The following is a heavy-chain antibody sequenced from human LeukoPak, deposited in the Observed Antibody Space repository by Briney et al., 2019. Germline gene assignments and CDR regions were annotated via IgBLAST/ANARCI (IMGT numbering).Heavy chain of an antibody. CDR2: ISAYNGNT. CDR3: ARYSGSPAYYYYGMDV. D-gene: IGHD1-26*01. CDR1: GYTFTSYG. Sequence: ASVKVSFTASGYTFTSYGISWVRQAPGQGLEWMGWISAYNGNTNYAQKLQGRVTMTTDTSTSTAYMELRSLRSDDTAVYYCARYSGSPAYYYYGMDVWGQGTTVTVSS. J-gene: IGHJ6*02. V-gene: IGHV1-18*01.